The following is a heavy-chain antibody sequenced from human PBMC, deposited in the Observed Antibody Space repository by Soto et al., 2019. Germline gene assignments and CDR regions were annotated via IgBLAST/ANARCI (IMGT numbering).Heavy chain of an antibody. Sequence: GEALKISCKASGYSFITYWIGWVRQMPGKGLEWMGIIYPGDSDTRYSPSFQGQVTITADKSISTAYLHWSSLKASDTAMDYCAGHGGGDFWSGNTWFDPWGQGTLVTVSS. CDR3: AGHGGGDFWSGNTWFDP. CDR2: IYPGDSDT. V-gene: IGHV5-51*01. D-gene: IGHD3-3*01. J-gene: IGHJ5*02. CDR1: GYSFITYW.